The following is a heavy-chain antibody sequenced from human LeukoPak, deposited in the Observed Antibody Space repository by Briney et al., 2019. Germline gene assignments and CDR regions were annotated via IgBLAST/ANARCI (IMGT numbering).Heavy chain of an antibody. J-gene: IGHJ4*02. D-gene: IGHD3-22*01. CDR2: ISGSGGST. Sequence: GGSLRLSCAASGFTFSSYAMSWVRQAPGKGLEWVSAISGSGGSTYYADSVKGRFTISRDNSKNTLYLQMNSLRAEDTAVYYYAKERLDYYDSSGIFDYWGQGTLVTVSS. CDR1: GFTFSSYA. V-gene: IGHV3-23*01. CDR3: AKERLDYYDSSGIFDY.